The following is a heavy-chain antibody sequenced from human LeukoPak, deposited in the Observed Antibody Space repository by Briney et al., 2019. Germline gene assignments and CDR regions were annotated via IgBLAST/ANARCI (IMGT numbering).Heavy chain of an antibody. Sequence: GESLKISCKGSGYSFTSYWIGWVRQMPGKGLEWMGTIYPGDSDTRYSPSFQGQVTISADKSISTAYLQWSSLKASDTAMYYCARQCSSFTYYFDYWGQGTLVTVSS. D-gene: IGHD6-13*01. CDR1: GYSFTSYW. V-gene: IGHV5-51*01. CDR3: ARQCSSFTYYFDY. J-gene: IGHJ4*02. CDR2: IYPGDSDT.